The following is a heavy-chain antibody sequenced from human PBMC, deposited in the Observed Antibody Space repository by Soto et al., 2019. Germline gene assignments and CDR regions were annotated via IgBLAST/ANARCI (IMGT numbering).Heavy chain of an antibody. D-gene: IGHD2-15*01. CDR1: GYNFRDYW. J-gene: IGHJ4*02. CDR3: ALGYCSGGTCLDYFDY. V-gene: IGHV5-51*01. Sequence: GESHKISSKGSGYNFRDYWIVWVRQMPGKGLEWMGMIYPDDSDTKYSPSFQGQVTISADESISTAYLQWSSLKASDTAMYYCALGYCSGGTCLDYFDYWGQGTLVTVSS. CDR2: IYPDDSDT.